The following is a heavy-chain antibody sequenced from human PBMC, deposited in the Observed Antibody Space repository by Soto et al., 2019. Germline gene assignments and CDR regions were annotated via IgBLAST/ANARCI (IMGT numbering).Heavy chain of an antibody. D-gene: IGHD3-3*01. Sequence: PGGSLRLSCAASGFTVSSNYMSWVRQAPGKGLGWVSVIYSGGSTYYADSVKGRFTISRDNSKNTLYLQMNSLRAEDTAVYYCARDGITIFGVVIHPLGMDVWGQGTTVTVSS. CDR1: GFTVSSNY. J-gene: IGHJ6*02. CDR2: IYSGGST. CDR3: ARDGITIFGVVIHPLGMDV. V-gene: IGHV3-66*01.